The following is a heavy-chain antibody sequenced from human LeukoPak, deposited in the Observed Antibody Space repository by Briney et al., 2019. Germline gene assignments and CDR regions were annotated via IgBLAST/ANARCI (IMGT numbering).Heavy chain of an antibody. CDR3: ARQAHWVLFAFDI. Sequence: TSETLSLTCAVYGGSFSGYYWSWIRQPPGKGLEWIGEINHSGSTNYNPSLKSRVTISVDTSKNQFSLKLSSVTAVGTAVYYCARQAHWVLFAFDIWGQGTMVTVSS. J-gene: IGHJ3*02. D-gene: IGHD7-27*01. V-gene: IGHV4-34*01. CDR2: INHSGST. CDR1: GGSFSGYY.